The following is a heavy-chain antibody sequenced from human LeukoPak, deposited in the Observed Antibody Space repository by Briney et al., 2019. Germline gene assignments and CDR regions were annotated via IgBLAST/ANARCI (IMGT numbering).Heavy chain of an antibody. J-gene: IGHJ4*02. CDR1: EFTFDNYG. CDR2: INWNGGST. CDR3: VRVGRFTEY. V-gene: IGHV3-20*04. Sequence: GGSLRLSCAASEFTFDNYGMSWVRQAPGKGLEWVSGINWNGGSTGYADSVKGRFTISRDNAKNSLYLQMNSLRAEDTALHYCVRVGRFTEYWDQGTLVPVSS. D-gene: IGHD1-26*01.